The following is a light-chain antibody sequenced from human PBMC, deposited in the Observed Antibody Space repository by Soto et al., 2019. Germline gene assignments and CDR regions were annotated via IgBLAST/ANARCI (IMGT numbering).Light chain of an antibody. CDR1: QSISSW. V-gene: IGKV1-5*01. J-gene: IGKJ1*01. CDR2: DAC. CDR3: QQYNSYPWT. Sequence: DIPMTQSPSTLSASVGDRVTITCRASQSISSWLAWYQQKPGKAPKLLIYDACSLESGVPSRFSGSGSGTEFTLTITSLQPDDFATYYCQQYNSYPWTFGQGTKVDIK.